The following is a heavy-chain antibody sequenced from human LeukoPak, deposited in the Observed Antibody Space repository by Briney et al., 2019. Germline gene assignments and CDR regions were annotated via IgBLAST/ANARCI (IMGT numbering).Heavy chain of an antibody. V-gene: IGHV3-30*04. J-gene: IGHJ3*02. CDR1: GFTFSSYA. CDR3: ASTGRADRSSTSCKDAFDI. CDR2: ISYDGSNK. Sequence: GGSLRLSCAASGFTFSSYAMHWVRQAPGKGLEWVAVISYDGSNKYYADSVKGRFTISRDNSKNTLYLQMNSLRAEDTAVYYCASTGRADRSSTSCKDAFDIWGQGTMVTVSS. D-gene: IGHD2-2*01.